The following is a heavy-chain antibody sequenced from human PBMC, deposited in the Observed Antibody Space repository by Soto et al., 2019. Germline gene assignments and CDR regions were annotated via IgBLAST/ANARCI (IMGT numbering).Heavy chain of an antibody. V-gene: IGHV1-8*01. J-gene: IGHJ4*02. Sequence: QVQLVQSGAEVKKPGASVKVSCKASGYTFTSYDINWVREASGQGLEWMGWMSPKSGNTGYAQKFQGRVTMTRSTSICTAYMELSSLTSEATAVYYCARGPPDWGFDSWGEGTLVTVSS. CDR1: GYTFTSYD. D-gene: IGHD3-9*01. CDR3: ARGPPDWGFDS. CDR2: MSPKSGNT.